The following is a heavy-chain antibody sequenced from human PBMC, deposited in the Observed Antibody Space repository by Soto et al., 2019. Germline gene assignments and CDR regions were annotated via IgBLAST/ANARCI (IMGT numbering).Heavy chain of an antibody. CDR2: IRASGGST. V-gene: IGHV3-23*01. J-gene: IGHJ3*02. D-gene: IGHD2-15*01. Sequence: PGGSLRLSCAASGFTFSSYGMNWVRQAPGKGLEWVSGIRASGGSTYYADSVKGRFTISRDNSKNTLSLEMNSLRVEDTAAYFCAKGWSLSSVAGAVDMWGQGTMVTVSS. CDR3: AKGWSLSSVAGAVDM. CDR1: GFTFSSYG.